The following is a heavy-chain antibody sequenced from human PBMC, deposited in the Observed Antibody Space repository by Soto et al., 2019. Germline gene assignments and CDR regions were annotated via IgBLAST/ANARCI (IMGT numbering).Heavy chain of an antibody. J-gene: IGHJ5*02. Sequence: SETLSLTCAVSGGSISSGGYSWSWIRQPPGKGLEWIGYIYHSGSTYYNPSLKSRVTISVDRSKNQFSLKLSSATAADTAVYYCARDAGGSSGSGSWTWFDPWGQGTLVTVS. CDR2: IYHSGST. D-gene: IGHD3-10*01. V-gene: IGHV4-30-2*01. CDR1: GGSISSGGYS. CDR3: ARDAGGSSGSGSWTWFDP.